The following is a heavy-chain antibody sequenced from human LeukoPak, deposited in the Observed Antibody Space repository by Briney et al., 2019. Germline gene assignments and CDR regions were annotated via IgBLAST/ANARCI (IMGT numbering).Heavy chain of an antibody. Sequence: PSETLSLTCAVYGGSFSGYYWSWIRQPPGKGLEWIGEINHSGSTYYNPSLKSRVTISVDSSKNQFSLKLTSVTAADTAVYYCATLGEYYDSSGYYKNWGQGTLVTVPS. V-gene: IGHV4-34*01. D-gene: IGHD3-22*01. CDR1: GGSFSGYY. J-gene: IGHJ4*02. CDR3: ATLGEYYDSSGYYKN. CDR2: INHSGST.